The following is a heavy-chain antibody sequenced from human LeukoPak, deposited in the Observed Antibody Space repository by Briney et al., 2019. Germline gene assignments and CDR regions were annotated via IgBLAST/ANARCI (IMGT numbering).Heavy chain of an antibody. D-gene: IGHD3-3*01. Sequence: SETLSLTCTVSGGSISSYYWSWIRQPAGKGLEWIGRIYTSGSTNYNPSLKSRVTMSVDTSKNQFSLKLSSVTAADTAVYYCARHVYRNTIFGVVISGLNWFDPWGQGTLVTVSS. J-gene: IGHJ5*02. CDR1: GGSISSYY. V-gene: IGHV4-4*07. CDR2: IYTSGST. CDR3: ARHVYRNTIFGVVISGLNWFDP.